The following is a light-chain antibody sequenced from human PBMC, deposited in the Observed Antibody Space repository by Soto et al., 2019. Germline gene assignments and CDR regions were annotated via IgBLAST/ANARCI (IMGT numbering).Light chain of an antibody. CDR1: QSVSSNY. CDR2: VAS. Sequence: EIVLAPSLGTVCLCPGERATLSCRNSQSVSSNYITWYQQKPGQAPRRXIFVASGRATGIPDRFSGSGSGTDFTLTISRLEPEDFAVYYCQQYGNSPQTFGQGTKVDIK. CDR3: QQYGNSPQT. J-gene: IGKJ1*01. V-gene: IGKV3-20*01.